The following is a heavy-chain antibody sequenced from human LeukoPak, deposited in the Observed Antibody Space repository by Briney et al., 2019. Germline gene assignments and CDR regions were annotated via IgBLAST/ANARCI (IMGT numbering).Heavy chain of an antibody. J-gene: IGHJ3*02. V-gene: IGHV4-59*01. D-gene: IGHD3-10*01. CDR3: AREGSGSDAFDI. Sequence: SETLSLTCTVSGGSISSYYWSWIRQPPGKGLEWIGYIYYSGSTNYNPSLKSRVTISVDTSKNQFSLKLSSVTAADTAVYYCAREGSGSDAFDIWGQGTMVTVSS. CDR2: IYYSGST. CDR1: GGSISSYY.